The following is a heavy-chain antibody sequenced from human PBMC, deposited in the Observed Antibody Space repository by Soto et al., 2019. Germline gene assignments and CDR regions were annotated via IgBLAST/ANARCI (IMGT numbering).Heavy chain of an antibody. V-gene: IGHV4-34*01. CDR3: VRGQYNYNSPYFAY. CDR2: INHSGIT. J-gene: IGHJ4*02. Sequence: PSETLSLTCTVSGGSFSGYFWTWIRQPPGKGLEWLAEINHSGITNYNPSVESRVSMSVDTSKNQFSLRLYSVTAADTAVYYCVRGQYNYNSPYFAYWGQGNLVTVPS. D-gene: IGHD1-1*01. CDR1: GGSFSGYF.